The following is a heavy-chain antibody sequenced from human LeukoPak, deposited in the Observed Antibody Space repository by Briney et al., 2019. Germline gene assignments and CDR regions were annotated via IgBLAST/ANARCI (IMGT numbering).Heavy chain of an antibody. CDR3: AKDPGPYSSSWFDP. CDR2: ISGNGGST. D-gene: IGHD6-13*01. V-gene: IGHV3-23*01. Sequence: PGGSLRLSCAASGFTFSSYAMSWVRQAPGKGLEWVSAISGNGGSTYYADSVKGRFTISRDNSKNTLYLLMNSLRAEDTAVYYCAKDPGPYSSSWFDPWGQGTLVTVSS. J-gene: IGHJ5*02. CDR1: GFTFSSYA.